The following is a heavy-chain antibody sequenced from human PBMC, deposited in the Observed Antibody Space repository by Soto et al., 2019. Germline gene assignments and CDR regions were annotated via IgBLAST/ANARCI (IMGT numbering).Heavy chain of an antibody. J-gene: IGHJ4*02. CDR3: IRDGYDYDSSSDYFGY. V-gene: IGHV3-74*01. D-gene: IGHD3-22*01. Sequence: VGSLRLSCAASGVTFSSYWMHWVRQAPGKGLVWVSRIDGDGSITTYADSVKGRFTVSRDNAKNALYLQMNSLRAEDTAVYYCIRDGYDYDSSSDYFGYWGQGTLVTVSS. CDR2: IDGDGSIT. CDR1: GVTFSSYW.